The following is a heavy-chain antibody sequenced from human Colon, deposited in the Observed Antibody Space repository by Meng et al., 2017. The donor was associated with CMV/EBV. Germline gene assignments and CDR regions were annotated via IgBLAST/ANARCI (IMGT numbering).Heavy chain of an antibody. J-gene: IGHJ3*02. CDR2: IDAGGYTT. D-gene: IGHD3-22*01. CDR3: AKGLYEAVVALDAFDI. CDR1: GFTFSGYA. Sequence: GESLMISCAASGFTFSGYAMSWVRQAPGKGLEWVSVIDAGGYTTNYADSVEGRFTISREDSRNTLYLEMNSLRVEDTAIYYCAKGLYEAVVALDAFDIWGQGTMVTVSS. V-gene: IGHV3-23*03.